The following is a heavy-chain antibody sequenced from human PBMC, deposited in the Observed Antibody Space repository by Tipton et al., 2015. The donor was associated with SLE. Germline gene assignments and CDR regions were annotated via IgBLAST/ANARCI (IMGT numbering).Heavy chain of an antibody. J-gene: IGHJ4*02. CDR3: ARGGHFGQLVLFDL. Sequence: TLSLTCAVYGGSFSGYYWSWIRQPPGKGLEWIGEINHSGSTNYNPSLKSRVTISVDTSKNQFSLKLSSVTAADTAVYYCARGGHFGQLVLFDLWGQGTLVTVPP. CDR1: GGSFSGYY. V-gene: IGHV4-34*01. CDR2: INHSGST. D-gene: IGHD6-13*01.